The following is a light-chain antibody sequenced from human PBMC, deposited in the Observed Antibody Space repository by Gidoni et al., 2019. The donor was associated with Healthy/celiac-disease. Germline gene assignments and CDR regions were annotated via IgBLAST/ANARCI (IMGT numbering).Light chain of an antibody. V-gene: IGLV2-14*03. Sequence: QSALTQPASVSGSPGQSITIPCTGTSSDVGGYNYVSWYQPHHGKAPKLMIYDVSNRPSGVSNRFSGSKSGNTASLTISGLQAEDEADYYCSSYTSSSPYVFGTGTKVTVL. CDR2: DVS. CDR1: SSDVGGYNY. CDR3: SSYTSSSPYV. J-gene: IGLJ1*01.